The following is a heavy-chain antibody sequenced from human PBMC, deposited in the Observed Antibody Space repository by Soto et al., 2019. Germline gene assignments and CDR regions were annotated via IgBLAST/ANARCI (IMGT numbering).Heavy chain of an antibody. D-gene: IGHD3-3*01. CDR1: GGSINSGDYY. CDR3: ARVLSVHHDYWSGWFGY. CDR2: IYYSGST. Sequence: QVQLQESGPGLVKPSQTLSLTCTVSGGSINSGDYYWSWLRQPPGKVLEWIGYIYYSGSTYYNPSLKSRVTISVDTSNNQFSLKVSSVTAADSAVYYCARVLSVHHDYWSGWFGYWGQGTLVIVSS. V-gene: IGHV4-30-4*01. J-gene: IGHJ4*02.